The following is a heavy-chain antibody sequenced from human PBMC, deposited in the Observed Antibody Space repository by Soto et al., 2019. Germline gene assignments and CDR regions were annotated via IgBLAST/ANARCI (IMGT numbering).Heavy chain of an antibody. Sequence: XXPLSLPFTVSGGSIPSGYWGWMRQHPWKGVEWIGYIYNSGRTNYYPSLKSRVSMSVDTSKNQFSLKLRSVTAADTAVDYCVRRYGYSFDYWGQGSMVTVFS. V-gene: IGHV4-59*08. CDR2: IYNSGRT. CDR1: GGSIPSGY. CDR3: VRRYGYSFDY. D-gene: IGHD1-1*01. J-gene: IGHJ4*02.